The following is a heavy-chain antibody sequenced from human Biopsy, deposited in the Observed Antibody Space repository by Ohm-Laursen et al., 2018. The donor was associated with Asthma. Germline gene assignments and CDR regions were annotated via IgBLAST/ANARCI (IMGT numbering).Heavy chain of an antibody. V-gene: IGHV3-11*06. CDR2: IGSTRLYT. J-gene: IGHJ6*02. Sequence: GSLRLSCAASGFTFSGSYMSWIRQAPGKGLEWISYIGSTRLYTNSADSVKGRFSISRDNAKNSLYLHMNSLRVEDTAVYYCARHLSPGYHHYAMDVWGQGTTVTVSS. CDR1: GFTFSGSY. D-gene: IGHD3-16*02. CDR3: ARHLSPGYHHYAMDV.